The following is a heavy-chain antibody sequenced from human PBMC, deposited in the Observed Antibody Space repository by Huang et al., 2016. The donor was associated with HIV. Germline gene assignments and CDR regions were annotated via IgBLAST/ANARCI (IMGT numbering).Heavy chain of an antibody. J-gene: IGHJ4*02. CDR1: GFSFRNYD. CDR2: MSGSGGTT. CDR3: AKEQMTIFGVAIGFFDY. Sequence: EVQLLESGGTLVQPGGSLGLSCAASGFSFRNYDMTWVRPAPGKALGWVETMSGSGGTTHYADTVEGRLTIRRDNSNTTLCQHVSSLRDEETAIYYFAKEQMTIFGVAIGFFDYWGQGSLVTVSS. V-gene: IGHV3-23*01. D-gene: IGHD3-3*01.